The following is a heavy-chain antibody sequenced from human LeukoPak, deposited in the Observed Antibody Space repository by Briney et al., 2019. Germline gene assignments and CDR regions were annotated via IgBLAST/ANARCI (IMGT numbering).Heavy chain of an antibody. CDR3: VKDLEARVRGKYDY. D-gene: IGHD3-10*01. V-gene: IGHV3-64D*06. CDR1: GITFNSCA. CDR2: ISSNGGST. Sequence: PGGSLRLSCSASGITFNSCAMHWVRQAPGKGLEYVSAISSNGGSTYYADSVKGRFTISRDESKKTLYLQMSSLPAGRTAVYYCVKDLEARVRGKYDYWGQGTLVTVSS. J-gene: IGHJ4*02.